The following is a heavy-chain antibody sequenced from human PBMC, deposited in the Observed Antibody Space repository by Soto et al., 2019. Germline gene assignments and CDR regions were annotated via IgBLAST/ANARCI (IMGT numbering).Heavy chain of an antibody. CDR2: VKTDGST. CDR1: GFTFSNYW. V-gene: IGHV3-74*01. J-gene: IGHJ3*01. CDR3: ARGIRRHYALDV. Sequence: EVQLVESGGDLVQPGGSLSLSCAASGFTFSNYWMHWVRQAPGKGLVWVSRVKTDGSTYYADSVRGRFTIFRDNAQNTLYLQMNSLTVEDTAVYFCARGIRRHYALDVWRQGTMVTVSS.